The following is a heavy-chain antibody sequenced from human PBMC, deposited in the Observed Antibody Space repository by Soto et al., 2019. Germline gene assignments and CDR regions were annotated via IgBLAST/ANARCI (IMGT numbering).Heavy chain of an antibody. CDR2: INAGNGNT. CDR1: GYTFTSYA. J-gene: IGHJ1*01. D-gene: IGHD5-18*01. Sequence: QVQLVQSGAEVKKPGASVKVSCKASGYTFTSYAMHWVRQAPGQRLEWMGWINAGNGNTKYSQKFQGRVTITRDTSARTDYMELSSLRSEATAVYYCARDPGYSYGYNWGQGTLVTVSS. V-gene: IGHV1-3*01. CDR3: ARDPGYSYGYN.